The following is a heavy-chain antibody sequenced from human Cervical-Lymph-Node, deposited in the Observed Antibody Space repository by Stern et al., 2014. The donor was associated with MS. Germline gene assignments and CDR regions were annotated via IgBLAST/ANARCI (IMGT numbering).Heavy chain of an antibody. D-gene: IGHD2-21*01. CDR2: LYHSGST. V-gene: IGHV4-30-2*01. Sequence: VQLVESGSGQAKPSQTLSITCAVSGGSISSGGSSWNWIRQPPGKGLEWIGFLYHSGSTYYTPSLKCRVFISVDTSKNQFALNLRSVTAADTAVYYCARGGVIYTQDRNGFDVWGQGTMVTVSS. CDR3: ARGGVIYTQDRNGFDV. J-gene: IGHJ3*01. CDR1: GGSISSGGSS.